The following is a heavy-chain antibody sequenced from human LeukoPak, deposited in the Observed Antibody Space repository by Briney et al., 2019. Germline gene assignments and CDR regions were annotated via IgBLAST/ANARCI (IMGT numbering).Heavy chain of an antibody. D-gene: IGHD3-10*01. CDR2: IKQDGSEK. Sequence: GGSLRLSCAASGFTFSSYWMSWVRQAPGKGLEWVANIKQDGSEKYYVDSVKGRFTISRDNAKNSLYLQMNSLRAEDTAVYYCARRGSGSYLDYYFDYWGQGTLVTVS. V-gene: IGHV3-7*01. J-gene: IGHJ4*02. CDR3: ARRGSGSYLDYYFDY. CDR1: GFTFSSYW.